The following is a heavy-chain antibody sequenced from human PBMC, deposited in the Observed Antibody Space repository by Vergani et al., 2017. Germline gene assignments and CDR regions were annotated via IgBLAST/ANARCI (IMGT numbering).Heavy chain of an antibody. CDR1: GFTFSSYA. Sequence: EVQLLESGGGLVQPGGSLRLSCAASGFTFSSYAMSWVRQAPGKGLEWVSAISGSGGSTYYADSVKGRFTISRDNSKNTLYLQMNSLRAEDTAVYYCAEDGNAVSGGTTYWGQGTLVTVSS. J-gene: IGHJ4*02. CDR2: ISGSGGST. CDR3: AEDGNAVSGGTTY. D-gene: IGHD1-7*01. V-gene: IGHV3-23*01.